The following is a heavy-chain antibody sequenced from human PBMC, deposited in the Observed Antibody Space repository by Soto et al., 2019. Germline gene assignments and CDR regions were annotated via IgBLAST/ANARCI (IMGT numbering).Heavy chain of an antibody. J-gene: IGHJ5*02. D-gene: IGHD1-7*01. Sequence: SETLSLTCAVSGGSISSGGYSWSWIRQPPGKGLEWIGYIYHSGSTYYNPSLKSRVTISVDRSKNQFSLKLSSVTAADTAVYYCASSFSLTGTTNWFDPRGQGTLVKVS. CDR3: ASSFSLTGTTNWFDP. CDR2: IYHSGST. V-gene: IGHV4-30-2*01. CDR1: GGSISSGGYS.